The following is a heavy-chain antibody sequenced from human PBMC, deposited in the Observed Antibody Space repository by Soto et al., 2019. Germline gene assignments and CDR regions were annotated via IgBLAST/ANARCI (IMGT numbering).Heavy chain of an antibody. Sequence: EVDLVESGGGLVQSGGSLRLSCAASGFTFRNYGMNWVRQAPGKGLEWDSNNGIGSSTKYYADSVKGRFTISRDNAKNSLYLQMNSLRAEDTAVYYCARDQLYYNDISGRPLNAFDVWGQGTMVTVSS. V-gene: IGHV3-48*01. CDR3: ARDQLYYNDISGRPLNAFDV. CDR2: NGIGSSTK. CDR1: GFTFRNYG. J-gene: IGHJ3*01. D-gene: IGHD3-22*01.